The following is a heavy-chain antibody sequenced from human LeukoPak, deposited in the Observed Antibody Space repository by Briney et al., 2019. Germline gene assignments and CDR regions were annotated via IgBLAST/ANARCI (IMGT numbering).Heavy chain of an antibody. CDR2: IYYSGST. V-gene: IGHV4-30-4*08. CDR3: ARTATRELKEGGTYYFDY. D-gene: IGHD1-26*01. Sequence: SQTLSLTCAVSGGSISSGDYYWSWIRQPPGKGLEWIGYIYYSGSTYYNPSLKSRVTISVDTSKNQFSLKLSSVTAADTAVYYCARTATRELKEGGTYYFDYWGQGTLVTVSS. J-gene: IGHJ4*02. CDR1: GGSISSGDYY.